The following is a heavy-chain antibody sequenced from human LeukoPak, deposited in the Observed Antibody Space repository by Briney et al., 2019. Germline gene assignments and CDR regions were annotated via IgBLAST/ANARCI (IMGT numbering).Heavy chain of an antibody. V-gene: IGHV3-30*02. CDR2: IRYDGTNK. CDR3: AKEKKYYYDGSGYPGYDY. J-gene: IGHJ4*02. Sequence: PGGSLRLSCTASGFTFSIFGMHWVRQAPGKGLGWVAFIRYDGTNKYYADSVKGRFTISRDNSKNTLYLQMNSLRAEDTAVYYCAKEKKYYYDGSGYPGYDYWGQGTLVTVSS. CDR1: GFTFSIFG. D-gene: IGHD3-22*01.